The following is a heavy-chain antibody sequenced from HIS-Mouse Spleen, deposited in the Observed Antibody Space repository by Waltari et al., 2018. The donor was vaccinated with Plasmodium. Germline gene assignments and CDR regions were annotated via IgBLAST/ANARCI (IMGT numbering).Heavy chain of an antibody. CDR2: INHSGST. CDR3: ARGPGYSSGWYYFDY. CDR1: GGSFSGYY. D-gene: IGHD6-19*01. J-gene: IGHJ4*02. V-gene: IGHV4-34*01. Sequence: QVQLQQWGAGLLKPSETLSLTCAVYGGSFSGYYWSWIRQPPGKGLGWIGEINHSGSTNSNPSLKSRVTISVDTSKNQFSLKLSSVTAADTAVYYCARGPGYSSGWYYFDYWGQGTLVTVSS.